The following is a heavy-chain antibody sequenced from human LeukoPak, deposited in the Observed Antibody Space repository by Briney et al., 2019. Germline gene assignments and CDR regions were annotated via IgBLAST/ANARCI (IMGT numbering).Heavy chain of an antibody. CDR3: ARGPYYYDSSGNFDY. D-gene: IGHD3-22*01. Sequence: SETLSLTCTVSGGSISSYYWSWIRQPAGKGLEWIGRIYTSGSTNHNPSLKSRVTISVDTSKKQCSLKLSSVTAADTAVYYCARGPYYYDSSGNFDYWGQGTLVTVSS. CDR1: GGSISSYY. CDR2: IYTSGST. J-gene: IGHJ4*02. V-gene: IGHV4-4*07.